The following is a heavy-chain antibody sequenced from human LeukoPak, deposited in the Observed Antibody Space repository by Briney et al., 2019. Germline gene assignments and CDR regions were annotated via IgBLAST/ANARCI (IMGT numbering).Heavy chain of an antibody. D-gene: IGHD2-2*01. Sequence: GGSLRLSCAASGYTFTSYGMNWLRRAPGKGLDGVSSLSSRSYHINYADSVRGRFTISRDNAKNSLSLQMNSLRAEDTAVYYCTRAYCSGTRCDYYFDSWGQGTLVTVSS. J-gene: IGHJ4*02. CDR2: LSSRSYHI. V-gene: IGHV3-21*06. CDR1: GYTFTSYG. CDR3: TRAYCSGTRCDYYFDS.